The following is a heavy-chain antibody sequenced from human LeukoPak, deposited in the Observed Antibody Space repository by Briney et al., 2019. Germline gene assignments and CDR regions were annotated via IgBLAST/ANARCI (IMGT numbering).Heavy chain of an antibody. CDR1: GGSISSSNYY. D-gene: IGHD4-17*01. Sequence: SETLSLTCTVSGGSISSSNYYWGWIRQPPGKGLEWIGSIYYSGSTYYNPSLKSRVTISVDTSKNQFSLKLSSATAADTAVYYCARGSGPYGDYVNRSRRGSFDYWGQGTLVTVSS. J-gene: IGHJ4*02. CDR3: ARGSGPYGDYVNRSRRGSFDY. CDR2: IYYSGST. V-gene: IGHV4-39*01.